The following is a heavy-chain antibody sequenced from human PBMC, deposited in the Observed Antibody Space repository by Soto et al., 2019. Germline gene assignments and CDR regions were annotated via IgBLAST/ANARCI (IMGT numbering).Heavy chain of an antibody. J-gene: IGHJ5*02. CDR2: MNPNSGNT. Sequence: QVQLVQSGAEVKKPGASVKVSCKASGYTFTSYDINWVRQATGQGLEWMGWMNPNSGNTGYAQKFQGRVTMTRNTSISTAYMELSSLRSEDTAVYYCARGGLRYFDWLLEGWFDPWGKGTLVTVSS. CDR3: ARGGLRYFDWLLEGWFDP. V-gene: IGHV1-8*01. D-gene: IGHD3-9*01. CDR1: GYTFTSYD.